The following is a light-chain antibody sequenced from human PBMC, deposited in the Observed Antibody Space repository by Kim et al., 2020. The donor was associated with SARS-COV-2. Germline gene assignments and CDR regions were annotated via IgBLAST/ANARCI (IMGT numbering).Light chain of an antibody. V-gene: IGLV3-21*04. CDR1: SLQAKT. J-gene: IGLJ2*01. Sequence: APGVTATVSCGGDSLQAKTVHWYQQKPGQAPVLVIQYDNERPSGIPERISGSTSGNMATLTLSRVEAGDEADYYCQVWDSDTDHVIFGGGTQLTVL. CDR2: YDN. CDR3: QVWDSDTDHVI.